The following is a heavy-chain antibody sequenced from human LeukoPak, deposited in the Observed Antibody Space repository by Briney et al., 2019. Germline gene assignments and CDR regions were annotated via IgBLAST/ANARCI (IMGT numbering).Heavy chain of an antibody. V-gene: IGHV4-34*01. CDR2: INHSGST. Sequence: SETLSLTCAVYGGSFSGYYWSWIRQPPGKGLEWIGEINHSGSTNYNPSLKSRVTISVDTSKNQFSLKLSSVTAADTAVYYCARRVGSGRRYYYYMDVWGKGTTVTISS. J-gene: IGHJ6*03. CDR1: GGSFSGYY. CDR3: ARRVGSGRRYYYYMDV. D-gene: IGHD3-10*01.